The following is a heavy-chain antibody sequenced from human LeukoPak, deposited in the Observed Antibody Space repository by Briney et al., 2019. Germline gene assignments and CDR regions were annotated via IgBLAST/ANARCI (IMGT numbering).Heavy chain of an antibody. CDR3: ARAKSRSSTYYLGH. CDR1: GFPFNDYF. V-gene: IGHV1-2*02. CDR2: INPYSGAT. D-gene: IGHD2/OR15-2a*01. J-gene: IGHJ4*02. Sequence: VASVKVSCTASGFPFNDYFIHWVRQAPGQGLQWMGWINPYSGATNFGQNFRARVSFTRDASIATVFMELKSLTSDDTAIYYCARAKSRSSTYYLGHWGQGTLVTVSS.